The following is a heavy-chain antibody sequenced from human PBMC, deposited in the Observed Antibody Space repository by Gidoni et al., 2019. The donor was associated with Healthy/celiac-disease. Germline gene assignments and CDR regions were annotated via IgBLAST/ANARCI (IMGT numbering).Heavy chain of an antibody. J-gene: IGHJ2*01. CDR3: AREPQLVRSWYFDL. D-gene: IGHD6-13*01. CDR2: ISSSSSYT. V-gene: IGHV3-11*05. CDR1: GFTFSDYY. Sequence: QVQLVESGGGLVKPGGYLRLSGEASGFTFSDYYMSWIRQAPGKGLEWVSYISSSSSYTTYADSVKGRFTISRDNAKNSLYLQMNSLRAEDTAVYHCAREPQLVRSWYFDLWGRGTLVTVSS.